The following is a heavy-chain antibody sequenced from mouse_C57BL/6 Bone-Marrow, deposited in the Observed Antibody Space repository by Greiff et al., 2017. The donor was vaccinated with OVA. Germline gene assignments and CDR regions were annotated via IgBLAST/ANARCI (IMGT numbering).Heavy chain of an antibody. J-gene: IGHJ2*01. D-gene: IGHD1-1*01. CDR3: TRRVITTVVEGDY. CDR2: IYPGNSDT. V-gene: IGHV1-5*01. Sequence: VQLQQSGTVLARPGASVKMSCKTSGYTFTSYWMHWVKQRPGQGLEWIGAIYPGNSDTSYNQKFKGKAKLTAVTSASTAYMELSSLTNEDSAVYYCTRRVITTVVEGDYWGQGTTLTVSS. CDR1: GYTFTSYW.